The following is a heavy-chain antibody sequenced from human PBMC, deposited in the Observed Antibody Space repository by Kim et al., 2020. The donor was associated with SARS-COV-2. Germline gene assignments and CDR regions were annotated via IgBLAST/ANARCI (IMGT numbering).Heavy chain of an antibody. CDR3: ARGAGYDSSGSLYYYYYYMDV. CDR1: GYTFTGYY. V-gene: IGHV1-2*02. D-gene: IGHD3-22*01. J-gene: IGHJ6*03. CDR2: INPNSGGT. Sequence: ASVKVSCKASGYTFTGYYMHWVRQAPGQGLEWMGWINPNSGGTNYAQKFQGRVTMTRDTSISTAYMELSRLRSDDTAVYYCARGAGYDSSGSLYYYYYYMDVWGKGTTVTVSS.